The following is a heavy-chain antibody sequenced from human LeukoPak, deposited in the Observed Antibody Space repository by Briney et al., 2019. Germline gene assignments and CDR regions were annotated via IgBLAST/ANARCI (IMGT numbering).Heavy chain of an antibody. CDR3: ARGSTYYDSSGQVPFDY. CDR1: GFTFSSYS. D-gene: IGHD3-22*01. CDR2: IKSDNNSI. J-gene: IGHJ4*02. V-gene: IGHV3-48*01. Sequence: GGSLRLSCAASGFTFSSYSMNWVRQAPGKGLEWISYIKSDNNSIYYADSVKGRFIISRDSVKNSLYLQMSGLRAEDTALYYCARGSTYYDSSGQVPFDYWGQGTLVTVSS.